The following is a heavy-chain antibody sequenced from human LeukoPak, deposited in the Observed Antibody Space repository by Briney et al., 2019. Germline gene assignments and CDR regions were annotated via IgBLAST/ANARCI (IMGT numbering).Heavy chain of an antibody. D-gene: IGHD6-13*01. CDR1: GGSISSYY. CDR3: ARDRLGAVADAFDI. V-gene: IGHV4-59*12. Sequence: PSETLSLTCTVSGGSISSYYWSWIRQPPGKGLEWIGYIYYSGSTNYNPSLKSRVTMSVDTSKNQFSLKLSSVTAADTAVYYCARDRLGAVADAFDIWGQGTMVTVSS. CDR2: IYYSGST. J-gene: IGHJ3*02.